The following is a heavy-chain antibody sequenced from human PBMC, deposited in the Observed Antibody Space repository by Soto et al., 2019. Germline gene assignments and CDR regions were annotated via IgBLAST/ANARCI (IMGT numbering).Heavy chain of an antibody. D-gene: IGHD6-13*01. V-gene: IGHV1-18*04. Sequence: SLKGSCKASGYTFTSYGISWVRQAPGQGLEWMGWISAYNGNTNYAQKLQGRVTMTTDTSTSTAYMELRSLRSDDTAVYYCARVASYSSSWYGPYYYYGMDVWGQGTTVTVSS. J-gene: IGHJ6*02. CDR1: GYTFTSYG. CDR2: ISAYNGNT. CDR3: ARVASYSSSWYGPYYYYGMDV.